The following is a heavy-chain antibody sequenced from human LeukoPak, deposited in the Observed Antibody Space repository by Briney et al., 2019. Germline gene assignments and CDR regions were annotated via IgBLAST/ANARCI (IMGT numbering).Heavy chain of an antibody. Sequence: GGSLRLSCAASGFTFTTYGLHWVRQAPGKGLEWVAAIASNGGSEYYADSVKGRITISRDNSKNTLFLQMNSLRPDDTAVYYCAKRGHYSINWYHYFDYWGQGTLVTVSS. J-gene: IGHJ4*02. D-gene: IGHD6-13*01. CDR2: IASNGGSE. V-gene: IGHV3-30*18. CDR1: GFTFTTYG. CDR3: AKRGHYSINWYHYFDY.